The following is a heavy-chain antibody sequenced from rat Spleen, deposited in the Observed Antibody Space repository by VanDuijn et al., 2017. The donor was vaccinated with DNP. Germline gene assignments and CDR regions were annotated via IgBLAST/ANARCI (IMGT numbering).Heavy chain of an antibody. CDR3: TTAYYYDGSYYYPWFAY. Sequence: EVQLVESGGGLVQPGRSLKLSCAASGFTFSNYYMAWVRQAPTKGLEWVASITNSGGSTYYRDSVKGRFTISRDNAKSTLYLQMDSLRSEDTATYYCTTAYYYDGSYYYPWFAYWGQGTLVTVSS. CDR2: ITNSGGST. V-gene: IGHV5S23*01. CDR1: GFTFSNYY. J-gene: IGHJ3*01. D-gene: IGHD1-12*02.